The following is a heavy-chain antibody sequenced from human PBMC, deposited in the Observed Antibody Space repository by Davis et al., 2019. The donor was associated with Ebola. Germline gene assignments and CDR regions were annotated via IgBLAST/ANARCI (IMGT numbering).Heavy chain of an antibody. CDR1: GFTFSSYW. V-gene: IGHV3-7*01. CDR3: ARDGDYEGGFDY. Sequence: ESLKISCAASGFTFSSYWMSWVRQAPGKGLEWVANIKQDGSEKYYVDSVKGRFTISRDNAKNSLYLQMNSLRAEDTAVYYCARDGDYEGGFDYWGQGTLVTVSS. J-gene: IGHJ4*02. CDR2: IKQDGSEK. D-gene: IGHD4-17*01.